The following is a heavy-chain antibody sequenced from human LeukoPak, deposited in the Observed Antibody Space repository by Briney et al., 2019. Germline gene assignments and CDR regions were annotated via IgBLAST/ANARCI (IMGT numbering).Heavy chain of an antibody. D-gene: IGHD6-19*01. V-gene: IGHV1-2*04. CDR3: ARDLNAAVAALNY. J-gene: IGHJ4*02. CDR1: GYTFTGYY. CDR2: INPNSGGT. Sequence: GASVKVSCKASGYTFTGYYMHWVRQAPGQGLEWMGWINPNSGGTNYAQKFQGWVTMTRDTSISTAYMELSRLGSDDTAVYYCARDLNAAVAALNYWGQGTLVTVSS.